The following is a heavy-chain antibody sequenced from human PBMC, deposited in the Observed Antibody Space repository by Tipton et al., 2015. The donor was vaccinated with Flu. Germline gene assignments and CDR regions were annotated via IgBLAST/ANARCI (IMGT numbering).Heavy chain of an antibody. CDR2: INWNSDFI. CDR3: AKDLGVHGRRATLDL. J-gene: IGHJ4*02. CDR1: GFGFDDYG. V-gene: IGHV3-9*01. Sequence: SLRLSCAASGFGFDDYGMHWVRQAPGKGLEWVSGINWNSDFITYADSVRGRFTISRDNAKNSLSLQMNSLRADDTALYFCAKDLGVHGRRATLDLWGQGTLVTVSS. D-gene: IGHD1-26*01.